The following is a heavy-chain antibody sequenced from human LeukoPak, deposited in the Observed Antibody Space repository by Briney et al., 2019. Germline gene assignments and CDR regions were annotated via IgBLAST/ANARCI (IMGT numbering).Heavy chain of an antibody. CDR1: GYTFTSYA. J-gene: IGHJ4*02. CDR3: ARGELWLKTPSDY. V-gene: IGHV7-4-1*02. CDR2: INTNTGNP. Sequence: ASVTVSCKASGYTFTSYAMNWVRQAPGQGLEWMGWINTNTGNPTYAQGFTGRFVFSLDTSVSTAYPQISSLKAEDTAVYYCARGELWLKTPSDYWGQGTLVTVSS. D-gene: IGHD5-18*01.